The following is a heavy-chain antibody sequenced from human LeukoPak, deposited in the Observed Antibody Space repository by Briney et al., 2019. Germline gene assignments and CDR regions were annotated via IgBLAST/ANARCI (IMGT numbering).Heavy chain of an antibody. D-gene: IGHD2-21*02. Sequence: SETLSLTCTVSGGSISSYYWSWIRQPPGRGLEWIGYIYYSGSTNYNPSLKSRVTISVDTSKNLFSLKLSSVTAADTAVYSCARVTSPHAFDIWGQGTMVTVSS. J-gene: IGHJ3*02. V-gene: IGHV4-59*01. CDR2: IYYSGST. CDR3: ARVTSPHAFDI. CDR1: GGSISSYY.